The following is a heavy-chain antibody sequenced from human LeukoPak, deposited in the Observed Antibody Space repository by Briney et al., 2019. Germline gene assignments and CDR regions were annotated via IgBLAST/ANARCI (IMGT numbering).Heavy chain of an antibody. Sequence: SETLSLTCTVSGGSISSYYWSWIRQPPGKGLEWIGYIYYSGSTNYNPSLKSRVTISVDTSKNQFSLKLSSVTAADTAVYYCASAGVGFSLDPWGQGTLVTVSS. CDR2: IYYSGST. D-gene: IGHD2-8*01. J-gene: IGHJ5*02. V-gene: IGHV4-59*01. CDR3: ASAGVGFSLDP. CDR1: GGSISSYY.